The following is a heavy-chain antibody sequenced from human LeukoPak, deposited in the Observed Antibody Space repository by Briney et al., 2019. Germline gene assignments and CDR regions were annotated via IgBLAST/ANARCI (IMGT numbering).Heavy chain of an antibody. CDR2: IYYSGST. D-gene: IGHD4-17*01. J-gene: IGHJ5*02. CDR1: GGSISSSSYY. CDR3: ARQVGDYFSLGHFWFDP. Sequence: PSETLSLTCTVSGGSISSSSYYWGWIRQPPGKGLEWIGSIYYSGSTSYNPSLKSRVTISVDTSKNQFSLKLSSVTAADTAVYYCARQVGDYFSLGHFWFDPWGQGTLVTVSS. V-gene: IGHV4-39*07.